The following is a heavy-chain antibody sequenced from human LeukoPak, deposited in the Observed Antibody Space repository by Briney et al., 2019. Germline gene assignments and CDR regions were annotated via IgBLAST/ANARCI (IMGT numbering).Heavy chain of an antibody. D-gene: IGHD3-3*01. V-gene: IGHV3-30-3*01. CDR3: ARPGYDFWSGYLLIFY. CDR2: ISYDGDHT. Sequence: PGGSLRLSCAASAFIFSSYAMHWVRQAPGKGLEWVAVISYDGDHTDYAGSVKGRFTISRDNSKNTLYLQMNSLRPDDTAVYYCARPGYDFWSGYLLIFYWGQGTLVTVSS. J-gene: IGHJ4*02. CDR1: AFIFSSYA.